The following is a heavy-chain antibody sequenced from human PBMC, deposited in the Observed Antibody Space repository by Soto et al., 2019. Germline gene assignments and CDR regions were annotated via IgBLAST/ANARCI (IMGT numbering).Heavy chain of an antibody. D-gene: IGHD2-2*01. CDR1: GFPFDDYA. Sequence: PGGSLRLSCQSSGFPFDDYAMNWVRQAPGEGLEWVSGISWNSGSIGYADSVKGRFTISRDNAKDFLYLQMNSLRAEDTALYYCAKGYADRREEAYYYYGMDVWGQGTTVTVSS. J-gene: IGHJ6*02. V-gene: IGHV3-9*01. CDR2: ISWNSGSI. CDR3: AKGYADRREEAYYYYGMDV.